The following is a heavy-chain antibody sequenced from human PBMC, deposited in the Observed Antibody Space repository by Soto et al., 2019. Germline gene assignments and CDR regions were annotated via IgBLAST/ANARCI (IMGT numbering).Heavy chain of an antibody. V-gene: IGHV1-69*13. CDR3: AREGGYSYANAFGI. Sequence: SVKVSCKASGGTFSSYAISWVRQAPGQGLEWMGGIIPIFGTANYAQKFQGRVTITADESTSTAYMELSSLRSEDTAVYYCAREGGYSYANAFGIWGQGTMVTVSS. CDR1: GGTFSSYA. D-gene: IGHD5-18*01. CDR2: IIPIFGTA. J-gene: IGHJ3*02.